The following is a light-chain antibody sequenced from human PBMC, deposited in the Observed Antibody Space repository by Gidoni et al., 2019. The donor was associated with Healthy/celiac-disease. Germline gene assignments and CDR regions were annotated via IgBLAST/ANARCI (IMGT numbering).Light chain of an antibody. CDR2: GAS. CDR1: QSVSSSY. CDR3: QQYGSSPMYT. V-gene: IGKV3-20*01. Sequence: IVLTPSPVTLSLSPGERATLSCSASQSVSSSYLAWYQQKPGQAPRLLIYGASSRATGIPDRVSGSGSGTDFTLTSSRLEPEDFAVYYCQQYGSSPMYTFGQGTRLEIK. J-gene: IGKJ2*01.